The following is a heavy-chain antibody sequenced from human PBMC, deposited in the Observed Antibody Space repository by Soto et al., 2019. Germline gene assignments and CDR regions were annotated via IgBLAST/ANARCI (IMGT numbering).Heavy chain of an antibody. Sequence: QVQLVQSGPEVKKPGASVKVSCKASGYTFSNYGITWVRQAPGQGLEWMGWINAYNGETNYAQKLQGRVTMTTATARSTAEMEPKSLRSDGTAVYYCARRGPPPNYYDGPDAWGQDPTAAVSS. V-gene: IGHV1-18*01. CDR3: ARRGPPPNYYDGPDA. CDR1: GYTFSNYG. CDR2: INAYNGET. J-gene: IGHJ6*02.